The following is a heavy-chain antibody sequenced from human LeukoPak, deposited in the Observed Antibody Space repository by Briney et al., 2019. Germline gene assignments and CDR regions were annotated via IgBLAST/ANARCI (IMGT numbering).Heavy chain of an antibody. CDR2: IYYSGTT. V-gene: IGHV4-30-4*01. J-gene: IGHJ2*01. CDR1: GGSISSGDYY. CDR3: ARRSLSDPRSFDL. D-gene: IGHD2-21*02. Sequence: SQTLSPTCTLSGGSISSGDYYWTWIRQPPGKGLEWIGYIYYSGTTYYNPSLKSRLTISVDTPKNQFSLKLSSVTAADTSVYYCARRSLSDPRSFDLWGRGTLVTVSS.